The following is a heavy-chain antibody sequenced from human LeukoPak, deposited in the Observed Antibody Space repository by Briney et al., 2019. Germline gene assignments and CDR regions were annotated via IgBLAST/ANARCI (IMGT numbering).Heavy chain of an antibody. CDR3: ARVKELRGWPLLDY. J-gene: IGHJ4*02. CDR2: IYYSGST. V-gene: IGHV4-39*07. Sequence: SETLSLTCTVSGGSISSSSYYWGWIRQPPGKGLEWIGSIYYSGSTYYNPSLKSRVTISVDTSKNQFSLKLSSVTAADTAVYYCARVKELRGWPLLDYWGQGTLVTVSS. CDR1: GGSISSSSYY. D-gene: IGHD1-7*01.